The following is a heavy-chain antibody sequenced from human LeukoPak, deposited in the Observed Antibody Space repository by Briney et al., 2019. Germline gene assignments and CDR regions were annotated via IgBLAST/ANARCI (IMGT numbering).Heavy chain of an antibody. CDR1: GFTFSSYW. CDR2: IKQDGSEK. J-gene: IGHJ5*02. D-gene: IGHD5-24*01. CDR3: AKERDLNWFDP. Sequence: GRSLRPSCAASGFTFSSYWMSWVRQAPGKGLEWVANIKQDGSEKYYVDSVKGRFTISRDNAKNSLYLQMNSLRAEDTAVYYCAKERDLNWFDPWGQGTLVTVSS. V-gene: IGHV3-7*01.